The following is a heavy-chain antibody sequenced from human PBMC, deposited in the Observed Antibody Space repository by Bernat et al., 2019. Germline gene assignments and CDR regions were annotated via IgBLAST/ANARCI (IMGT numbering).Heavy chain of an antibody. CDR1: GYTFSNNA. CDR3: ARDERSSWPPYYYYGMDV. J-gene: IGHJ6*02. CDR2: INAGNGNT. V-gene: IGHV1-3*01. Sequence: QVQLVQSGAEVKKPGASLKVSCKASGYTFSNNAMHWVRQAPGQRLEWMGWINAGNGNTKYSQKFQGRVTITRDTSASTTYMELSSLRSEDTAVYYCARDERSSWPPYYYYGMDVWGQGTTVTVSS. D-gene: IGHD6-13*01.